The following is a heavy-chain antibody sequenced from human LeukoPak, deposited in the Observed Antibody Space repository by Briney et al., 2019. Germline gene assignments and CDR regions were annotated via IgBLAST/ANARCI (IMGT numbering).Heavy chain of an antibody. CDR3: ATAPRYSSSWYTPDYFDY. Sequence: PSGTLSLTSAVSGGSISSSNWWSWVRQPPGKGLEWIGEIYHSGSTNYNPSLKSRVTISVDKSKNQFSLKLSSVTAADTAVYYCATAPRYSSSWYTPDYFDYWGQGTLVTVSS. D-gene: IGHD6-13*01. CDR1: GGSISSSNW. CDR2: IYHSGST. V-gene: IGHV4-4*02. J-gene: IGHJ4*02.